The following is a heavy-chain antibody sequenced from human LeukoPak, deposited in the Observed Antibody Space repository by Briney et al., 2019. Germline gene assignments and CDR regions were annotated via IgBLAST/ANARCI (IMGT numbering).Heavy chain of an antibody. CDR2: IYSGGNT. D-gene: IGHD5-12*01. V-gene: IGHV3-53*01. J-gene: IGHJ4*02. Sequence: EGSLRLSCAASGFTVSSNYMSWVRQAPGKGLEWVSVIYSGGNTYYADSVKGRFTISRDNSKNTLYLQMNSLRAEDTAVYYCATTPWQHAHYWGQGTLVTVSS. CDR3: ATTPWQHAHY. CDR1: GFTVSSNY.